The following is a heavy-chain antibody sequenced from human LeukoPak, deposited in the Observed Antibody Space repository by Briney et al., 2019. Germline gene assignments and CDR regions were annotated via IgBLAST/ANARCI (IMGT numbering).Heavy chain of an antibody. CDR1: GGSMSSYY. CDR3: ARADPNASGYFYRFNWFDP. D-gene: IGHD3-10*01. CDR2: IYSSGST. Sequence: SETLSLTCTVSGGSMSSYYWNWVRQPPGKGLEWIGNIYSSGSTDYNPSLKSRVTISLDTSKFQFSLRLNSVTAADTAVYYCARADPNASGYFYRFNWFDPWGQGTLVSVSS. J-gene: IGHJ5*02. V-gene: IGHV4-59*01.